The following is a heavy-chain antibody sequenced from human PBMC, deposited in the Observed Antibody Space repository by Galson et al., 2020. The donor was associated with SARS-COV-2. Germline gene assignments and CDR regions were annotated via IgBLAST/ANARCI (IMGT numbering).Heavy chain of an antibody. V-gene: IGHV3-21*01. CDR3: ASVAGDTYYCYYGMDV. CDR2: ISSSSSYI. CDR1: GFTFSSYS. D-gene: IGHD6-19*01. Sequence: GGSLRLSCAASGFTFSSYSMNWVRQASGKGLEWVSSISSSSSYIYYADSVKGRFTISRDNAKNSLYLQMNSLRAEDTAVYYCASVAGDTYYCYYGMDVWGQGTTVTVSS. J-gene: IGHJ6*02.